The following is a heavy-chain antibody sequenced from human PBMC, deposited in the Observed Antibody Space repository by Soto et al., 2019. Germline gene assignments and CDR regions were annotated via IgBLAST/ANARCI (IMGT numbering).Heavy chain of an antibody. CDR3: ASVTGY. D-gene: IGHD2-8*02. CDR2: ISYDGSNK. CDR1: GFTFSSYA. J-gene: IGHJ4*02. V-gene: IGHV3-30-3*01. Sequence: QVQLVESGGGVVQPGRSLRPSCAASGFTFSSYAMHWVRQAPGKGLEWVAVISYDGSNKYYADSVKGRFTISRDNSKNTLYLQMNSLRAEDTAVYYCASVTGYWGQGTLVTVSS.